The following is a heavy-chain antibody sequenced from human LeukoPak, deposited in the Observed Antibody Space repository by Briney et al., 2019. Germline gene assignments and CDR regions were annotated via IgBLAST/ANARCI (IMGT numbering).Heavy chain of an antibody. V-gene: IGHV3-23*01. CDR2: ISPTGEGT. CDR3: AEGSGSLDY. D-gene: IGHD1-26*01. J-gene: IGHJ4*02. CDR1: GFAFSNTG. Sequence: GGSLRLSCAASGFAFSNTGMTWVRQAPGRGLEWVSTISPTGEGTHYADSVKGRFTISRDNSKNTLSLEMNSLRADDTATYYCAEGSGSLDYWGQGTLVTVSS.